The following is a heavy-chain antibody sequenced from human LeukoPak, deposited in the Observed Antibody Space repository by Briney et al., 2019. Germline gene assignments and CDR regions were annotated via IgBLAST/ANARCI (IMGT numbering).Heavy chain of an antibody. Sequence: ASVKVSCKASGGTFSSYGISWVRQAPGQGLEWMGGIIPILGTANYAQKFQGRVTITADESTSTAYMELSSLRSEDTAVYYCARGSMFRSYYYGMDVWGQGTTVTVSS. CDR2: IIPILGTA. CDR3: ARGSMFRSYYYGMDV. D-gene: IGHD3-10*02. V-gene: IGHV1-69*13. J-gene: IGHJ6*02. CDR1: GGTFSSYG.